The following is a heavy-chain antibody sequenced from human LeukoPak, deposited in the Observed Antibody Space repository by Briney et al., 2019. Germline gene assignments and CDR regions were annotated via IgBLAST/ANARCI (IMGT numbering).Heavy chain of an antibody. J-gene: IGHJ4*02. V-gene: IGHV3-43D*03. Sequence: GGSLRLSCAASGFSFDDYAMHWVRQAPGKGLEWVSLISWDGVHFYYSDSVKGRFSISRVNSKNSLYLQMNSLRAEDTALYYCAIGSAPRSFDSLSFPPTNWGQGTLVIVSS. CDR3: AIGSAPRSFDSLSFPPTN. D-gene: IGHD3-9*01. CDR2: ISWDGVHF. CDR1: GFSFDDYA.